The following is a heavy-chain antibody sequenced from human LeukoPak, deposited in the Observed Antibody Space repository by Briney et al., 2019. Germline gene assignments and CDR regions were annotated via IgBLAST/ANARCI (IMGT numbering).Heavy chain of an antibody. J-gene: IGHJ4*02. D-gene: IGHD2-2*01. Sequence: GASVKVSCKASGYTFTSYGISLVRQAPGQGLEWMGWISAYNGNTNYAQKLQGRVTMTTDTSTSTAYMELRSLRSDDTAVYYCARHLLGRYQLLLDYWGQGTLVTVSS. CDR3: ARHLLGRYQLLLDY. V-gene: IGHV1-18*04. CDR2: ISAYNGNT. CDR1: GYTFTSYG.